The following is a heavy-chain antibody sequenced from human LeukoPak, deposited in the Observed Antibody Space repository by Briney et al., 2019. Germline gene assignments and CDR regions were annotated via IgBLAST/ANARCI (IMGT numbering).Heavy chain of an antibody. D-gene: IGHD3-16*01. CDR2: INHSGST. V-gene: IGHV4-34*01. J-gene: IGHJ6*04. Sequence: PSETLSLTCAVYGGSFSGYYWSWIRQPPGKGLEWIGEINHSGSTNYNPSLKSRVTISVDTSKSQFSLKLRSVTAADTAVYHCARGGLGESTLYYYYYGMDVWGKGTTVTVSS. CDR3: ARGGLGESTLYYYYYGMDV. CDR1: GGSFSGYY.